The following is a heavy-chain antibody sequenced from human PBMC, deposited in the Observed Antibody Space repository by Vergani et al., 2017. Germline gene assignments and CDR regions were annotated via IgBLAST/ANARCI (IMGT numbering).Heavy chain of an antibody. J-gene: IGHJ6*02. CDR2: ISAYNGNT. CDR3: ARTGGYCSGGSCYSNYYYGMDV. CDR1: GYTFTSYG. D-gene: IGHD2-15*01. V-gene: IGHV1-18*01. Sequence: QVQLVQSGAEVKKPGASVKVSCKASGYTFTSYGISWVRQAPGQGLEWMGWISAYNGNTNYAQKLQGRVTMTTDTSTSTAYMELRSLRSDETAVYYCARTGGYCSGGSCYSNYYYGMDVWGQGTTVTVSS.